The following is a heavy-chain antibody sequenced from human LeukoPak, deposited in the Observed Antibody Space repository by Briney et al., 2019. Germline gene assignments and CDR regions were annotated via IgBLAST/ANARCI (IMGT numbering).Heavy chain of an antibody. CDR1: GGSISSYY. Sequence: SETLSLTCTVSGGSISSYYWSWIRQPPGKGLEWIGYIYYSGSTNYNPSLKSRVTISVDTSKNQFSLKLSSVTAADTAVSYCARGSLYDFWSGYYWFDPWGQGTLVTVSS. CDR2: IYYSGST. J-gene: IGHJ5*02. V-gene: IGHV4-59*01. CDR3: ARGSLYDFWSGYYWFDP. D-gene: IGHD3-3*01.